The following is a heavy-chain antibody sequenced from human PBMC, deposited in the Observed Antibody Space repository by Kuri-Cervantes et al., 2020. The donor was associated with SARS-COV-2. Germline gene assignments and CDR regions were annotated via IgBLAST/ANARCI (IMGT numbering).Heavy chain of an antibody. J-gene: IGHJ4*02. Sequence: GGSLRLSCAASGFTFSSYAMSWVRQAPGKGLEWVSAISGSGGSTYYADSVKGRFTISRDNSKNTLYLQMNSLRAEDTAVHYCAKDYSVLRFLGGRGGFDYWGQGTLVTVSS. CDR3: AKDYSVLRFLGGRGGFDY. CDR2: ISGSGGST. D-gene: IGHD3-3*01. CDR1: GFTFSSYA. V-gene: IGHV3-23*01.